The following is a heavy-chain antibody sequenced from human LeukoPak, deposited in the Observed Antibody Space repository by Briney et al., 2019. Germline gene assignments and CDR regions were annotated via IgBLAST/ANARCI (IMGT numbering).Heavy chain of an antibody. Sequence: GGSLRLSCEASGFTFGNFGMTWVRQAPGKGLQWVSGITGSSTWTYYAASVKGRFTVSRDNSQNTLHLQMNSLRADDTAVYYCARDTDGSLDYWGQGIPVTVAS. CDR1: GFTFGNFG. D-gene: IGHD1-26*01. CDR3: ARDTDGSLDY. J-gene: IGHJ4*02. V-gene: IGHV3-23*01. CDR2: ITGSSTWT.